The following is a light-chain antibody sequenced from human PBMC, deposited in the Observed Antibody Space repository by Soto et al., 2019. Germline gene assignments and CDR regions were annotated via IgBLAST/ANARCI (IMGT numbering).Light chain of an antibody. CDR1: RSNIGAGYD. CDR3: QPYDSSPGGSV. V-gene: IGLV1-40*01. CDR2: ANT. Sequence: QSVLTQPPAVSGAPGQRVTISCTGSRSNIGAGYDVHWYQQLPGTAPKLLIYANTNRPSGVTDRFSGSKSGTSASLAITGLRAEDEADYYCQPYDSSPGGSVFATGPKVTVL. J-gene: IGLJ1*01.